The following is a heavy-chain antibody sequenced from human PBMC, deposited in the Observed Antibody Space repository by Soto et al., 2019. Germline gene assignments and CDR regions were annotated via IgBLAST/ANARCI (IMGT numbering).Heavy chain of an antibody. CDR2: ISYTGSA. D-gene: IGHD4-17*01. CDR3: ARVNYGDYYYGMDV. Sequence: SETLSLTCTVSGGSINYSYWTWIRQPPGKGLEWIGYISYTGSANYNASLKSRLTISVDTSKNQFSLKLSSVTAADTALYYCARVNYGDYYYGMDVWGQGATVTVSS. J-gene: IGHJ6*02. V-gene: IGHV4-59*01. CDR1: GGSINYSY.